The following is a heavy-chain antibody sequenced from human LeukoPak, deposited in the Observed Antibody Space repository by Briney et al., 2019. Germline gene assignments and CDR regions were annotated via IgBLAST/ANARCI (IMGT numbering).Heavy chain of an antibody. CDR3: ARGPITMVRGAPIRY. CDR1: GGSFSGYY. Sequence: SETLSLTCAVYGGSFSGYYWSWIRQPPGKGLEWIGEINHSGSTNYNPSLKGRVTISVDTSKNQFSLKLSSVTAADTAVYYCARGPITMVRGAPIRYWGQGTLVTVSS. J-gene: IGHJ4*02. CDR2: INHSGST. V-gene: IGHV4-34*01. D-gene: IGHD3-10*01.